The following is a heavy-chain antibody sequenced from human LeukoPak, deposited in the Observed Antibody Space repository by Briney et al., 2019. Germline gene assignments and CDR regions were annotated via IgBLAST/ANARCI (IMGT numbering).Heavy chain of an antibody. V-gene: IGHV4-39*07. CDR2: IYYSGST. D-gene: IGHD2-8*01. CDR1: GGSISGSSYY. J-gene: IGHJ4*02. Sequence: PSETLSLTCTVSGGSISGSSYYWGWIRQPPGKGLEWIGSIYYSGSTYYNPSLKSRVTISVDTSKNQFSLKLSSVTAADTAVYYCASQDCTNGVCYTNFDYWGQGTLVTVSS. CDR3: ASQDCTNGVCYTNFDY.